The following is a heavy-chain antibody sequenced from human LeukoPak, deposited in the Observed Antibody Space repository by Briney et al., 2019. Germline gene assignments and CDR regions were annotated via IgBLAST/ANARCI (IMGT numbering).Heavy chain of an antibody. CDR3: STEDKYCSSPSCNDY. D-gene: IGHD2-2*01. CDR1: GYAFTVYY. J-gene: IGHJ4*02. V-gene: IGHV1-2*02. CDR2: INPHSGDT. Sequence: ASVKVSCKASGYAFTVYYMHWVRQAPGQGLEWMGYINPHSGDTIYAPNFQGRVTMTRDTSISTVYMELSNLRSDDTAVYYCSTEDKYCSSPSCNDYWGQGTLVTVSS.